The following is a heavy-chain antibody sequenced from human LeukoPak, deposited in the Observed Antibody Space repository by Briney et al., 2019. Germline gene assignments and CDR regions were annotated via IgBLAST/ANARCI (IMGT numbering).Heavy chain of an antibody. Sequence: GGSLRLSCAASGFTFSSYEMNWVRQAPGKGLEWVSYISSSGSTIYYADSVKGRFTISRDNSKNTLYLQMNSLRAEDTAVYYCAKGRIGSYYFDYWGQGTLVTVSS. J-gene: IGHJ4*02. V-gene: IGHV3-48*03. CDR3: AKGRIGSYYFDY. CDR1: GFTFSSYE. D-gene: IGHD1-26*01. CDR2: ISSSGSTI.